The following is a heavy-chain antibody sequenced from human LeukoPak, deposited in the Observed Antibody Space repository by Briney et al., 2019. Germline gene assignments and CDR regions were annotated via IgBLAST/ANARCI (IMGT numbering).Heavy chain of an antibody. CDR2: ISGSGGST. CDR1: GFTFSSYA. CDR3: AKLNDSYGSSYHFDY. J-gene: IGHJ4*02. V-gene: IGHV3-23*01. Sequence: PGGSLRLSCAASGFTFSSYAMSWVRQAPGKGLEWVSAISGSGGSTYYADSVKGRFTISRDNSKNTLYLQMNSLRAEDTAVYYCAKLNDSYGSSYHFDYWGQGTLVTVSS. D-gene: IGHD5-18*01.